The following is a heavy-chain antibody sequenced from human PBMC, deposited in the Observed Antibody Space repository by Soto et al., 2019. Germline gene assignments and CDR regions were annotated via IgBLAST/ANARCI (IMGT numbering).Heavy chain of an antibody. CDR1: GGSISSYY. CDR3: ARGHYDFWSGYSALFDP. Sequence: SETLSLTCTVSGGSISSYYWSWIRQPPGKGLEWIGYIYYSGSTNYNPSLKSRVTISVDTSKNQFSLKLSSVAAADTAVYYCARGHYDFWSGYSALFDPWGQGTLVTVSS. J-gene: IGHJ5*02. CDR2: IYYSGST. V-gene: IGHV4-59*08. D-gene: IGHD3-3*01.